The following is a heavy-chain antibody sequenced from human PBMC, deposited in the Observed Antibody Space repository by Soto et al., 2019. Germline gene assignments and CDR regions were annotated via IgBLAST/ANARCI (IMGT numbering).Heavy chain of an antibody. CDR2: ISGSGGST. J-gene: IGHJ4*02. CDR3: AKGEDYIWGSYPDY. CDR1: GFTFSSYA. Sequence: GGSLRLSCAASGFTFSSYAMSWVRQAPGKGLEWVSAISGSGGSTYYADSVKGRFTISRDNSKNTLYLQMNSLRAEDTAVYYCAKGEDYIWGSYPDYWGQGTLVTVS. D-gene: IGHD3-16*02. V-gene: IGHV3-23*01.